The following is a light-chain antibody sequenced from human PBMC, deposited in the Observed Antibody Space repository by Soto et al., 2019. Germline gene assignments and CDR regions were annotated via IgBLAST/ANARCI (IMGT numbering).Light chain of an antibody. Sequence: EIVLTQSPATLSLSPGERATLSCRASQSVSSYLSWYQQKPGHSPRLLIYDASDRATGIPARFSGSGSGTDFTLTISSLEPEDFAVYYCQQYNNWWTFGQGTKVDIK. CDR3: QQYNNWWT. CDR2: DAS. CDR1: QSVSSY. V-gene: IGKV3-11*01. J-gene: IGKJ1*01.